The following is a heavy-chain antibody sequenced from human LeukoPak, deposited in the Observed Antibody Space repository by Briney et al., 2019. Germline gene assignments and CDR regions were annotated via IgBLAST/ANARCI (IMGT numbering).Heavy chain of an antibody. D-gene: IGHD3-10*01. CDR3: AREGYYGSGSPPSLYFDY. CDR2: TSSDLNVK. CDR1: GFTFRNYV. V-gene: IGHV3-30-3*01. Sequence: GGSLRLSCAASGFTFRNYVIHWVRQAPGKGLEWVAVTSSDLNVKLYADSVKGRCTISRDNSRSTLYLQMNSLRPEDTAIYYCAREGYYGSGSPPSLYFDYWGQGTLATVSS. J-gene: IGHJ4*02.